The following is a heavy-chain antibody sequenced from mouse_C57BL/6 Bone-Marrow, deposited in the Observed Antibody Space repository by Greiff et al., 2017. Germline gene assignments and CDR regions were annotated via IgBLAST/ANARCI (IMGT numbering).Heavy chain of an antibody. CDR3: ARRWGFDY. V-gene: IGHV1-50*01. CDR2: IDPSDSYT. CDR1: GYTFTSYW. Sequence: QVQLQQPGAELVKPGASVKLSCKASGYTFTSYWMQWVKQRPGQGLEWIGEIDPSDSYTNYNQKFKGKATLTVDTSSSTAYMQLSSLTSEDSAVYYCARRWGFDYWGQGTTLTVSS. J-gene: IGHJ2*01. D-gene: IGHD2-3*01.